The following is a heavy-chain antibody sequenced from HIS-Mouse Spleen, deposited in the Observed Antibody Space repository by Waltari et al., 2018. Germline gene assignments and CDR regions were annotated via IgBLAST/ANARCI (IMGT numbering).Heavy chain of an antibody. Sequence: QVQLVESGGGVVQPGRSLRLSCAASGFTFSRYAMHWVSQAPGKGLEWVAVISYDGSNKYYADSVKGRFTISRDNSKNTLYLQMNSLRAEDTAVYYCATLSWGYEYNSFDYWGQGTLVTVSS. CDR1: GFTFSRYA. CDR2: ISYDGSNK. D-gene: IGHD6-13*01. V-gene: IGHV3-30*03. CDR3: ATLSWGYEYNSFDY. J-gene: IGHJ4*02.